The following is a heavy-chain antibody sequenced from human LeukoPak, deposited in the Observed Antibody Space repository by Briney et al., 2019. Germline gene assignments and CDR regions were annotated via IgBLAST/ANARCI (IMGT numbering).Heavy chain of an antibody. CDR1: GYTFTGYY. CDR2: IKPNSGGT. Sequence: ASVKVSCKASGYTFTGYYMLWVRQAPGPGLEWVGWIKPNSGGTNYAQKFQCRVTMTRDTSISTAYMELSRLRSDDTAVYYCARDMRCSSTSCYRPFDPWRQGTLVTVSS. J-gene: IGHJ5*02. CDR3: ARDMRCSSTSCYRPFDP. V-gene: IGHV1-2*02. D-gene: IGHD2-2*01.